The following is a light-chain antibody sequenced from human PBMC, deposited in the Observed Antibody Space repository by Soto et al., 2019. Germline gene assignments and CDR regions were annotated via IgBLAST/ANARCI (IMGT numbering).Light chain of an antibody. CDR1: QSVSSY. J-gene: IGKJ1*01. Sequence: EIVLTQSPATLSLSPGEGATLSCRASQSVSSYLAWYQQKPGQAPRLLIYDASNRATGIPARFSGSGSGTDFTLIISSLVPEDFAVYYCQQRSNWPVTFGLGTKV. CDR2: DAS. CDR3: QQRSNWPVT. V-gene: IGKV3-11*01.